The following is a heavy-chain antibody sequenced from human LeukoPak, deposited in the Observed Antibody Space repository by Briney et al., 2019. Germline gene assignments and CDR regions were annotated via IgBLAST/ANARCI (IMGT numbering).Heavy chain of an antibody. Sequence: GGSLRLSCAASGFTFSSYAVSWVRQAPGKGLGWVSAISGSGGITYYADSVKGRFTIPRDNSKSTLYLQMNSLRAEDTAVYYCAKVDSFDSSGYAYFDCWGQGTLVTVSS. CDR3: AKVDSFDSSGYAYFDC. CDR2: ISGSGGIT. J-gene: IGHJ4*02. D-gene: IGHD3-22*01. CDR1: GFTFSSYA. V-gene: IGHV3-23*01.